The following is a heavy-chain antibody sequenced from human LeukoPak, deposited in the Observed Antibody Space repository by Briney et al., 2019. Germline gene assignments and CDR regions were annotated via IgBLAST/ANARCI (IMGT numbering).Heavy chain of an antibody. J-gene: IGHJ6*03. CDR2: AYHRGGT. CDR3: ARSVYDWVPRYYMDV. D-gene: IGHD3-9*01. Sequence: PSETLSLTCPLSVDSMRRYYWTWIRQSPPKGREWMGYAYHRGGTSYNPSLKSRVTISVDTSKNQFSLKLTSVTAADTAMYYCARSVYDWVPRYYMDVWGKGTTVTVSS. CDR1: VDSMRRYY. V-gene: IGHV4-59*01.